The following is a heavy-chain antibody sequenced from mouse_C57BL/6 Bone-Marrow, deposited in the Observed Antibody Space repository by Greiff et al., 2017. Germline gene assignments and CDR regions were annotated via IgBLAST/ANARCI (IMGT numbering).Heavy chain of an antibody. CDR1: GYTFTSYW. CDR2: IDPSDSYT. J-gene: IGHJ3*01. CDR3: ARSSTKNAWFAY. Sequence: QVQLQQPGAELVMPGASVKLSCKASGYTFTSYWMHWVKQRPGQGLEWIGEIDPSDSYTNYNQKFKGKSTLTVDKSSSTAYMQLSSLTSEDSAVYYCARSSTKNAWFAYWGQGTLVTVSA. V-gene: IGHV1-69*01. D-gene: IGHD2-1*01.